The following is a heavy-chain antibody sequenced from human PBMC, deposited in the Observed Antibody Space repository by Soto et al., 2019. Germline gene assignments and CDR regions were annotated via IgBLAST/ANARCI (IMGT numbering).Heavy chain of an antibody. CDR2: ISAYNGNT. J-gene: IGHJ6*02. V-gene: IGHV1-18*04. Sequence: QVHLVQSGGEVKKPGASVKVSCKASGYRFTSSGFSWVRKAPGQGLEWMGWISAYNGNTLYAQKFKGRVTMTTDTSTSTAYMELGSLRSDDTAVYYCATDPYCASAPGCSALDAWGQGTTVTVSS. D-gene: IGHD2-21*01. CDR3: ATDPYCASAPGCSALDA. CDR1: GYRFTSSG.